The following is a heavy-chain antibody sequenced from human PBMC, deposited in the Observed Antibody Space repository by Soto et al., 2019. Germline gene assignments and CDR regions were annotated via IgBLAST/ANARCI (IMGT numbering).Heavy chain of an antibody. D-gene: IGHD3-3*01. J-gene: IGHJ4*02. Sequence: ASVKVSCKASGYTFTSYGISWVRQAPGQGLEWMGWISAYNGNTNYAQKLQGRVTMTTDTSTSTAYMELRSLRSDDTAVYYCARDRDFWSGYYDFDYGGQGTLVTVPS. V-gene: IGHV1-18*01. CDR2: ISAYNGNT. CDR1: GYTFTSYG. CDR3: ARDRDFWSGYYDFDY.